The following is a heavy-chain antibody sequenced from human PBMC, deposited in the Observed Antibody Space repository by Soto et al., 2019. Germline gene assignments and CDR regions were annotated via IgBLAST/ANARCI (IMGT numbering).Heavy chain of an antibody. CDR3: ARDQVDYRQPFDY. D-gene: IGHD3-16*01. V-gene: IGHV3-7*01. J-gene: IGHJ4*02. CDR1: GFTFSSYW. Sequence: GGSLRLSCAASGFTFSSYWMSWVRQAPGKGLEWVANIKQDGREKYYVDSVKGRFTISRNNAKNSLYLQMNSLRAEDTAVYYCARDQVDYRQPFDYWGQGTLVTVSS. CDR2: IKQDGREK.